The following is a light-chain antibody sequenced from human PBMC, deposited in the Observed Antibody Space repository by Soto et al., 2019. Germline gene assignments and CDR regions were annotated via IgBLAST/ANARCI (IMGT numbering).Light chain of an antibody. CDR1: QSVRSNY. J-gene: IGKJ2*01. Sequence: IVLTQSPGTLSLSPGERATLSCRASQSVRSNYLAWYQRKPGQAPRLLIYGASTRATGIPDRFSGTGSGTDFTLTISRLEPEDFAVYYCQQYGGSPYTFGQGTKLEI. CDR2: GAS. CDR3: QQYGGSPYT. V-gene: IGKV3-20*01.